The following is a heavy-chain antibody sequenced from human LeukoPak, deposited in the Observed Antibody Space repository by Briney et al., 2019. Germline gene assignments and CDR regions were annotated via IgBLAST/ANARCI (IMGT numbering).Heavy chain of an antibody. CDR2: INHSGST. CDR3: ARPRDGYNWYYTD. J-gene: IGHJ4*02. Sequence: GSLRLSCAASGFTFSDYYMSWLRQPPGKGLEWIGEINHSGSTNYNPSLKSRVTISVDTSKNQFSLKLSSVTAADTAVYYCARPRDGYNWYYTDWGQGTLVTVSS. CDR1: GFTFSDYY. D-gene: IGHD5-24*01. V-gene: IGHV4-34*01.